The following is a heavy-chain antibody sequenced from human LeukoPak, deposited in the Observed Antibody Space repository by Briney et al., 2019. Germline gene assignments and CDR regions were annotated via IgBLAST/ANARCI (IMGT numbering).Heavy chain of an antibody. V-gene: IGHV4-34*01. J-gene: IGHJ4*02. D-gene: IGHD3-3*01. CDR2: INHSGGT. CDR3: ARDFWSGGIDY. Sequence: SETLSLTCAVYGGSFSGYYWSWIRQPPGKGLEWIGEINHSGGTNYNPSLKSRVTISVDTSKNQFSLKLSSVTAADTAVYYCARDFWSGGIDYWGQGTLVIVSS. CDR1: GGSFSGYY.